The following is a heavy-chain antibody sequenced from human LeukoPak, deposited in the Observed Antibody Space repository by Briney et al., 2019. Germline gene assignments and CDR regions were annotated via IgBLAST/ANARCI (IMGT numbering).Heavy chain of an antibody. D-gene: IGHD3-22*01. CDR3: ARDGYPGRCYFDY. V-gene: IGHV3-11*01. J-gene: IGHJ4*02. Sequence: GGSLRLSCAASGFTFSDYYMSWIRQAPGKGLEWVSYISSSGSTIYYADSVKGRYTISRDNAKNSLYLQMNSLRAEDTAVYYCARDGYPGRCYFDYWGQGTLVTVSS. CDR2: ISSSGSTI. CDR1: GFTFSDYY.